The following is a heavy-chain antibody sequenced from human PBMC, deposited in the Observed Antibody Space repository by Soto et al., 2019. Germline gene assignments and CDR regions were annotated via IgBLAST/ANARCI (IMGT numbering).Heavy chain of an antibody. Sequence: ASVKVSCKASGYTFTGYYMHWVRQAPGQGLEWMGWINPNSGGKNYAQKFQGRVTMTRDTSISTAYMELSRLRSDDTAVYYCARDGRRSYYYGSGSYYKGNGMDVWGQGTTVTVSS. CDR2: INPNSGGK. CDR1: GYTFTGYY. CDR3: ARDGRRSYYYGSGSYYKGNGMDV. D-gene: IGHD3-10*01. V-gene: IGHV1-2*02. J-gene: IGHJ6*02.